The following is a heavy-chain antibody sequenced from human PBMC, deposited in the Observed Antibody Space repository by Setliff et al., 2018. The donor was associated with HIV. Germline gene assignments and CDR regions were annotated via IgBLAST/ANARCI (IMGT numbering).Heavy chain of an antibody. CDR2: IYHSGIT. CDR1: GYYISSGYY. CDR3: ARDRVGSRHDAFEI. D-gene: IGHD1-26*01. V-gene: IGHV4-38-2*02. J-gene: IGHJ3*02. Sequence: LSLTCAVSGYYISSGYYWAWIRQPSGKGLEWIGSIYHSGITYYNPSLKSRVTISVDTSKNQFSLKVSSVTAADTAVYYCARDRVGSRHDAFEIWGQGTMVTVSS.